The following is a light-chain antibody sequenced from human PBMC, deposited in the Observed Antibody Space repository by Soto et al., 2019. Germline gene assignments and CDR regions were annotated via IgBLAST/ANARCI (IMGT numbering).Light chain of an antibody. V-gene: IGLV1-51*01. J-gene: IGLJ1*01. CDR1: SSNIGGNS. CDR2: DDN. CDR3: SSYTRDTALV. Sequence: QSVLTQPPSVSAAPGQKVTISCSGSSSNIGGNSVSWYQQLPGTAPKLLIYDDNKRPSGIPDRFSGSKSGTSATLGITGFQTGDGADYHCSSYTRDTALVFGTGTKVTVL.